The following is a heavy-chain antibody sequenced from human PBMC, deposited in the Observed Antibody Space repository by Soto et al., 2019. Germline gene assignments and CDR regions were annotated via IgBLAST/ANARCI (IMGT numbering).Heavy chain of an antibody. Sequence: PSETLSLTCTVSGGSISGYYWSWIRQPPGKGLEWIGYIYYRGTTNYSPSLKSRVNILVDSSKNQFSLKLASVTAADTAVYYCARHKFGNLDPYYYYGMDVWGQGTTVTVSS. J-gene: IGHJ6*02. V-gene: IGHV4-59*08. D-gene: IGHD3-10*01. CDR2: IYYRGTT. CDR1: GGSISGYY. CDR3: ARHKFGNLDPYYYYGMDV.